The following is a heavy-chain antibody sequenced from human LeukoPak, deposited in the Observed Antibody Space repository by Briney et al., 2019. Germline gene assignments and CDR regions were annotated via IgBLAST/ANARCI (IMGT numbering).Heavy chain of an antibody. CDR3: AREAAAAGTGAFDI. D-gene: IGHD6-13*01. CDR1: GASISSGDYY. J-gene: IGHJ3*02. V-gene: IGHV4-31*03. Sequence: SETLSLTCTVSGASISSGDYYWSWIRQHPGTGLEWLGYIYYSGSTYYNPSLKSRVTISVDTSKNQFSLKLSSVTAADTAVYYCAREAAAAGTGAFDIWGQGTMVTVSS. CDR2: IYYSGST.